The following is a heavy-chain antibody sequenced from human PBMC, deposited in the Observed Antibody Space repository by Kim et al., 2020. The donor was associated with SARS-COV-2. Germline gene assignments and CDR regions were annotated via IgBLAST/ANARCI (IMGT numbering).Heavy chain of an antibody. CDR2: GSNI. Sequence: GSNIYYADSVKGRFTISRDNSRNILYLQMNSLRAEDTAVYYWARGRVAADWGQGTLVTVSS. D-gene: IGHD6-13*01. J-gene: IGHJ4*02. CDR3: ARGRVAAD. V-gene: IGHV3-66*01.